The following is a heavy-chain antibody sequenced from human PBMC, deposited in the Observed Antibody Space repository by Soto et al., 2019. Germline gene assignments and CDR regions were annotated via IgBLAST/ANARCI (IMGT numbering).Heavy chain of an antibody. CDR3: ARDQYNWNYYYSIDV. CDR1: GGTFSSYT. CDR2: IIPILGIA. Sequence: SVKVSCKASGGTFSSYTISWVRQAPGQGLEWMGRIIPILGIANYAQKFQGRVTITADKSTSTAYMELSSLRSEDTAVYYCARDQYNWNYYYSIDVWGNGTTVVVSS. D-gene: IGHD1-20*01. V-gene: IGHV1-69*04. J-gene: IGHJ6*03.